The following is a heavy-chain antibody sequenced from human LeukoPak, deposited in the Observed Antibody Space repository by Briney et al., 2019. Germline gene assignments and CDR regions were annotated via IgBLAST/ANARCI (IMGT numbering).Heavy chain of an antibody. D-gene: IGHD1-26*01. CDR2: IYHSGST. Sequence: SETLSLTCTVAGYSISSGYYWGWIRQPPGKGLEWIGSIYHSGSTYYNPSLKSRVTMSVDTSKNQFSLKLSSVTAADTAVYYCARDTIVGAPFYYYYYYMDVWGKGTTVTVSS. V-gene: IGHV4-38-2*02. CDR3: ARDTIVGAPFYYYYYYMDV. J-gene: IGHJ6*03. CDR1: GYSISSGYY.